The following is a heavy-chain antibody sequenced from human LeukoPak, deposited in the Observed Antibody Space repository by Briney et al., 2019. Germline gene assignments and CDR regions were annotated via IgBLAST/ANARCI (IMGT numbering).Heavy chain of an antibody. J-gene: IGHJ5*02. D-gene: IGHD2-2*01. CDR2: IYWNDDK. CDR3: AHVSPSCCSSTSCYFYNWLEP. V-gene: IGHV2-5*01. Sequence: SGPTLVKPTQTLTLTCTFSGFSLSTSGVGVGWIRQPPGKALEWLALIYWNDDKRYSPSLKSRLTITKDTSKNQVVLTMTNMDPVDTATYYCAHVSPSCCSSTSCYFYNWLEPWGQGTLVTVSS. CDR1: GFSLSTSGVG.